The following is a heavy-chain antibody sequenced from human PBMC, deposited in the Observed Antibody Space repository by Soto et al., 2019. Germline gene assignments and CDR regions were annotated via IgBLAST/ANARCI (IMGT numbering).Heavy chain of an antibody. J-gene: IGHJ4*02. CDR1: GFTFSSYA. V-gene: IGHV3-30-3*01. CDR3: ARGRVPDY. Sequence: PGGSLRLSCAASGFTFSSYAMHWVRQAPGKGLEWVAVISYDGSNKYYADSVKGRFTISRDNSKNTLYLQMNSLRAEDTAVYYCARGRVPDYWGQGTLVTSPQ. CDR2: ISYDGSNK.